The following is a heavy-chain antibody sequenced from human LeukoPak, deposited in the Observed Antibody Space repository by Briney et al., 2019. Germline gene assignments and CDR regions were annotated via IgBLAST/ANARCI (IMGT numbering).Heavy chain of an antibody. CDR2: INHSGST. D-gene: IGHD5-18*01. Sequence: SETLSLTCAVYGGSFSGYYWSWIRQPPGKGLEWIGEINHSGSTNYNPSLKSRVTISVDTSKNQFSLKLSSVTAADTAVYYCARALGYSYGRPFDYWGQGTLVTVSS. V-gene: IGHV4-34*01. CDR1: GGSFSGYY. CDR3: ARALGYSYGRPFDY. J-gene: IGHJ4*02.